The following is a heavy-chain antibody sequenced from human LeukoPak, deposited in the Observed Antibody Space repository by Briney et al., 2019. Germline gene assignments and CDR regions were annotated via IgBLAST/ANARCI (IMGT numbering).Heavy chain of an antibody. Sequence: SETPSLTRTVSGYSISSGYYWGWIRQPPGKGLERIRSIYHSGSTTYTPSLKTRLPISVDTSKNQFSLKLSSVTAADTAVYYCARDLWFGELFYYWGQGTLVTVSS. J-gene: IGHJ4*02. V-gene: IGHV4-38-2*02. CDR2: IYHSGST. CDR1: GYSISSGYY. CDR3: ARDLWFGELFYY. D-gene: IGHD3-10*01.